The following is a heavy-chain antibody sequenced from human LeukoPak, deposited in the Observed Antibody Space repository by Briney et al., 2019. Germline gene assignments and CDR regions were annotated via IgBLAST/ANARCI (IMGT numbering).Heavy chain of an antibody. Sequence: GGSLRLSCAASGFTVATYYMIWVRQAPGTGLEWVSVIYSGGSTSYADSVKGRFTISRDNAKNTLYLQMNSLRAEDTAVYYCAELGITMIGGVWGKGTTVTISS. D-gene: IGHD3-10*02. CDR2: IYSGGST. J-gene: IGHJ6*04. CDR3: AELGITMIGGV. CDR1: GFTVATYY. V-gene: IGHV3-66*01.